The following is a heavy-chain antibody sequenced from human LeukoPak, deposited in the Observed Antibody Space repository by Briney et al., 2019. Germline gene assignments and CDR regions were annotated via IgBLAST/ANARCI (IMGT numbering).Heavy chain of an antibody. Sequence: GGSLRLSCAASGFTFRSYAMHWVRQAPAKGPEWEAAISYDGSNKKYADSVKGRFTISRDNSKSTLYLQMNSLRADDTAVYYCAREVRGDYFDLWGQGTLVTVSS. CDR3: AREVRGDYFDL. CDR1: GFTFRSYA. J-gene: IGHJ4*02. D-gene: IGHD3-16*01. CDR2: ISYDGSNK. V-gene: IGHV3-30*14.